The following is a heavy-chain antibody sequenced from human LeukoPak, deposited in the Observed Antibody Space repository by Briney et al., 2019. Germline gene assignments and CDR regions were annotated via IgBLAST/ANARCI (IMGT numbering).Heavy chain of an antibody. J-gene: IGHJ4*02. D-gene: IGHD3-3*01. CDR3: TTARGLRFLEWFFDY. V-gene: IGHV3-15*01. CDR1: GFSFSNYA. CDR2: IKSKTDGGTT. Sequence: GGSLRLSCAASGFSFSNYAMTWVRQAPGKGLEWVGRIKSKTDGGTTDYAAPVKGRFTISRDDSKNTLYLQMNSLKTEDTAVYYCTTARGLRFLEWFFDYWGQGTLVTVSS.